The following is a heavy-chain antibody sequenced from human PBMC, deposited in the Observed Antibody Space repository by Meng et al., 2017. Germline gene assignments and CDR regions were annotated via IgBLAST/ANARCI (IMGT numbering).Heavy chain of an antibody. J-gene: IGHJ4*02. D-gene: IGHD6-13*01. V-gene: IGHV1-2*06. CDR1: GYTFTGYY. CDR3: ARGYSSSWYTDY. CDR2: INPNSGGT. Sequence: EQLGQAGAGVKTPGAPVKASCKASGYTFTGYYMHWWRQAPGQGLEWMGRINPNSGGTNYAQKFQGRVTMTRDTSISTAYMELSRLRSDDTAVYYCARGYSSSWYTDYWGQGTLVTVSS.